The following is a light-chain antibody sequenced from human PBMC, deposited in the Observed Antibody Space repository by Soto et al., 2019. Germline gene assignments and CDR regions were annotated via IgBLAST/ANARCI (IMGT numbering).Light chain of an antibody. Sequence: PGERVTLSCRASQSVSSSYVTWYQQKPGQAPRLLIYGASTRATSIPARFSGSGSGTDFTLTISSLQPEDFAVYYCQQDYNLPGTFGQGTKVVIK. CDR1: QSVSSSY. CDR3: QQDYNLPGT. V-gene: IGKV3D-7*01. J-gene: IGKJ1*01. CDR2: GAS.